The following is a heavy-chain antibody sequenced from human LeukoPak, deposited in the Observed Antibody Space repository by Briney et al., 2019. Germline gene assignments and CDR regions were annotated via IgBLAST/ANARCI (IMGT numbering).Heavy chain of an antibody. Sequence: PGGSLRLSCAASGFSFSTYWINWVRQAPGEGLEWVAHIKHDGSQKYYVDSVKGRFTISRDNAKNSLYLQMNSLRAEDTAVYYCARDAGYGYWVVDYWGQGTLVTVSS. CDR1: GFSFSTYW. CDR2: IKHDGSQK. D-gene: IGHD5-18*01. CDR3: ARDAGYGYWVVDY. V-gene: IGHV3-7*01. J-gene: IGHJ4*02.